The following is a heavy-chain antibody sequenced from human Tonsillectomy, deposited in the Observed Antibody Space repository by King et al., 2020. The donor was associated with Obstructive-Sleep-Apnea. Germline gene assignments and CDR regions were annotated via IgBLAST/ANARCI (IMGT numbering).Heavy chain of an antibody. CDR3: ARDRVGRDGYNRFDY. V-gene: IGHV4-59*01. Sequence: QLQESGPGLVKPSETLSLTCTVSGGSTSSYYWSWFRQPPGKTLEWCGYIYSSGITNYNPSLTGLVPISVDTSKNQFSLKLRSVTAADTAVYYCARDRVGRDGYNRFDYWGQGTLVTVSS. D-gene: IGHD5-24*01. CDR1: GGSTSSYY. CDR2: IYSSGIT. J-gene: IGHJ4*02.